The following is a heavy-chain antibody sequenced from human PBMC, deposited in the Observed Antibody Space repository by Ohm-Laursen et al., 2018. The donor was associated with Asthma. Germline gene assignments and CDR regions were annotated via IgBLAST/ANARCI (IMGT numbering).Heavy chain of an antibody. D-gene: IGHD1-1*01. J-gene: IGHJ4*02. CDR2: ISYDGSNK. Sequence: SLRLSCAASGFTFNKHHMTWVRQAPGKGLEWVAVISYDGSNKYYADSVKGRFTISRDNSKNTLYLQMNSLRAEDTAVYYCAREQVPPDSDFDYWGQGTLVTVSS. CDR1: GFTFNKHH. V-gene: IGHV3-30-3*01. CDR3: AREQVPPDSDFDY.